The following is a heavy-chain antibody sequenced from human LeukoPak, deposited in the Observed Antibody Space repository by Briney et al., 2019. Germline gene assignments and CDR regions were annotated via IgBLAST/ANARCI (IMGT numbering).Heavy chain of an antibody. CDR2: IIPILGIA. D-gene: IGHD2-2*01. Sequence: VKVSCKASGGTFSSYTISWVRQAPGQGLEWMGRIIPILGIANYAQKFQGRVTITADKSTSTAYMELSSLRSEDTAVYYCARGYCSSTSCFWANRFDPWGQGTLVTVSS. J-gene: IGHJ5*02. CDR3: ARGYCSSTSCFWANRFDP. CDR1: GGTFSSYT. V-gene: IGHV1-69*02.